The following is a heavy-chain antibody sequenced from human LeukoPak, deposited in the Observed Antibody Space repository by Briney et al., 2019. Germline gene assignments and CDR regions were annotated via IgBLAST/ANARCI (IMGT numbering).Heavy chain of an antibody. CDR3: ARDRSGGGKDCSGGSCYSRYYYYMDV. J-gene: IGHJ6*03. CDR1: GFTFSSYE. V-gene: IGHV3-48*03. CDR2: ISSSGSTI. Sequence: GESLRLSCAASGFTFSSYEMNWVRQAPGKGLEWVSYISSSGSTIYYAGSVKGRFTISRDHAKNQLYLQKNSLRAEDTAVYYCARDRSGGGKDCSGGSCYSRYYYYMDVWGKGTTVTVSS. D-gene: IGHD2-15*01.